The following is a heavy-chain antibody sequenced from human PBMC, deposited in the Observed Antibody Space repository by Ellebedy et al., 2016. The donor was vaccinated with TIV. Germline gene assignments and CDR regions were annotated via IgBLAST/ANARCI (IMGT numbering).Heavy chain of an antibody. CDR2: IPWNSRTI. D-gene: IGHD6-25*01. J-gene: IGHJ5*02. Sequence: PGGSLRLSCAASGFTFADYAMHWVRQAPGRGLEWVSGIPWNSRTITYADSVRGRFTISRDNAKNSVYLQMNNLRSDDSALYYCAKVGHTSGDLDPWGQGALVAVSS. CDR1: GFTFADYA. CDR3: AKVGHTSGDLDP. V-gene: IGHV3-9*01.